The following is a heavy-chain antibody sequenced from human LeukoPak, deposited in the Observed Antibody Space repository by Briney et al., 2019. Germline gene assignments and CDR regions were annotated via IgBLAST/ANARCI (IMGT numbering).Heavy chain of an antibody. CDR1: GFTFSSYG. D-gene: IGHD3-16*01. J-gene: IGHJ4*02. Sequence: GGSLRLSCAASGFTFSSYGMHWVRQAPGKGLEWVAVIWYDGSNKYYADSVKGRFTISRDNSKNTLYLQMNSLRAEDTAVYYCARDSIVLGNDGGWGQGTLVTVS. CDR3: ARDSIVLGNDGG. CDR2: IWYDGSNK. V-gene: IGHV3-33*01.